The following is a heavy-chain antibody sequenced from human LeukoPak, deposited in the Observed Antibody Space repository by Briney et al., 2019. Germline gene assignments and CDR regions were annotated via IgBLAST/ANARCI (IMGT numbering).Heavy chain of an antibody. V-gene: IGHV3-73*01. D-gene: IGHD3-16*02. CDR3: TGLSRPFDY. Sequence: GGSLRLSCAASGFTFSSYAMSWVRQAPGKGLEWVGRIRSKANSYATAYAASVKGRFTISRDDSKNTAYLQMNSLNTEDTAVYYCTGLSRPFDYWGQGTLVTVSS. CDR2: IRSKANSYAT. CDR1: GFTFSSYA. J-gene: IGHJ4*02.